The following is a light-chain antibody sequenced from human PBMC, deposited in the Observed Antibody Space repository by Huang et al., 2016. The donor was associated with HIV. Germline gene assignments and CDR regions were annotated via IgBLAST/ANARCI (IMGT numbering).Light chain of an antibody. CDR2: GSS. J-gene: IGKJ1*01. Sequence: DIQMTQSPSSLSAAVGDRVTITCRASQSISRYVNLYQHKPGKSPELLIYGSSSRESGVTVRVSGSGSGTDFSLTISGLQPEDYATYYCQHGYSTPTFGQGTKVEMK. CDR1: QSISRY. CDR3: QHGYSTPT. V-gene: IGKV1-39*01.